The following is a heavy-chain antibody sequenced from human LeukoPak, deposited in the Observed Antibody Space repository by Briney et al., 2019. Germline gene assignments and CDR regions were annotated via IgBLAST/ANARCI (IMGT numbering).Heavy chain of an antibody. V-gene: IGHV1-18*01. Sequence: GASVKVSCKASGYTFTSYAISWVRQAPGQGLEWMGWISAYNGNTNCAQKFQGRVTMTTDTSTSTAYMELRSLRSDDTAVYYCAFMVTTFDYYGMDVWGQGTTVTVSS. D-gene: IGHD4-17*01. J-gene: IGHJ6*02. CDR2: ISAYNGNT. CDR1: GYTFTSYA. CDR3: AFMVTTFDYYGMDV.